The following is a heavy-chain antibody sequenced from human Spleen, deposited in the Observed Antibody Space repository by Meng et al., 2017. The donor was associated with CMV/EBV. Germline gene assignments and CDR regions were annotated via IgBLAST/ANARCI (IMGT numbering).Heavy chain of an antibody. D-gene: IGHD2-15*01. CDR3: VPGHCGTASCLSDFYSFGLNV. J-gene: IGHJ6*02. CDR2: ISTGGYTV. CDR1: GFPFNDYY. V-gene: IGHV3-11*04. Sequence: GESLKISCSASGFPFNDYYMNWVRQAPGKGLEWVSYISTGGYTVLYAESVKGRFTISRDSTRRSLYLQMNRLTVGDTAVYYCVPGHCGTASCLSDFYSFGLNVWGRGTTVTVSS.